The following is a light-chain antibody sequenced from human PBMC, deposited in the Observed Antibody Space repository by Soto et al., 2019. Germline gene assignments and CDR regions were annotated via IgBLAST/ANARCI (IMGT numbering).Light chain of an antibody. J-gene: IGLJ2*01. CDR2: DNN. V-gene: IGLV1-51*01. CDR3: GTWDNSLGSGV. CDR1: TSNIGNNY. Sequence: QSVLTQPPSVSAAPGQKVTISCSGSTSNIGNNYVSWYQQFPGTAPKLLIYDNNKRPSGIPDRFSASRSGTSATLGITGLQTGEEAHYYCGTWDNSLGSGVFGGGNKMTVL.